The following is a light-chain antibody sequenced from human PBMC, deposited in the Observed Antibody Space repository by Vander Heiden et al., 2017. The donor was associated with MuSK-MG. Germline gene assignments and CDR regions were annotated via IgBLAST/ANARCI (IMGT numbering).Light chain of an antibody. CDR3: QRRDNWPPWT. V-gene: IGKV3-11*01. J-gene: IGKJ1*01. CDR1: QSVRSY. CDR2: DAS. Sequence: EIVLTQSPATLSLSPGERATVSCRASQSVRSYLAWYQQKPGQAPRLLIYDASNRAAGIPARFSGSGSGTDFTLTISSLEPEDFAVYYCQRRDNWPPWTFGQGTKVEIK.